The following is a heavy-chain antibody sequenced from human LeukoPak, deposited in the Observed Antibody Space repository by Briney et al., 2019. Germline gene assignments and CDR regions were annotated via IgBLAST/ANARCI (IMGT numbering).Heavy chain of an antibody. J-gene: IGHJ5*02. Sequence: SETLSLTCAVYGGSFSGYYWSWIRRPPGKGLEWIGEINHSGSTNYNPSLKSRVTISVDTSKNQFSLKLSSVTAEDTAVYFCARSITMIVDWFDPWGQGTLVTVSS. CDR2: INHSGST. CDR3: ARSITMIVDWFDP. V-gene: IGHV4-34*01. CDR1: GGSFSGYY. D-gene: IGHD3-22*01.